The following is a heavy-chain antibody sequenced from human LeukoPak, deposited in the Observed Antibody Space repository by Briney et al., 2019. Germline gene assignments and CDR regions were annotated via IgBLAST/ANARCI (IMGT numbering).Heavy chain of an antibody. V-gene: IGHV4-39*07. J-gene: IGHJ4*02. D-gene: IGHD3-3*01. Sequence: SETLSLTCTVSGGSISSSSYYWGWIRQPPGKGLEWIGSIYYSGSTYYNPSLKSRVTISVDTSKNQFSLKLSSVTAADTAVYYCARAHTYYDFWSGYGAIFPFDYWGQGTLVTVSS. CDR1: GGSISSSSYY. CDR3: ARAHTYYDFWSGYGAIFPFDY. CDR2: IYYSGST.